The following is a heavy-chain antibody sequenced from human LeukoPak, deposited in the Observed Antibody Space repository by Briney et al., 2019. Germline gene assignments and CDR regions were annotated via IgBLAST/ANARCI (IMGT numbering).Heavy chain of an antibody. Sequence: GGSLRLTCAASGFTVSSNYMSWVRQAPGKGLEWVSVIYSGGSTYYADSVKGRFTISRDNSKNTLYLQMNSLRAEDTAVYYCARSYYGSGSYYFDYWGQGTLVTVSS. D-gene: IGHD3-10*01. CDR2: IYSGGST. CDR3: ARSYYGSGSYYFDY. V-gene: IGHV3-53*01. CDR1: GFTVSSNY. J-gene: IGHJ4*02.